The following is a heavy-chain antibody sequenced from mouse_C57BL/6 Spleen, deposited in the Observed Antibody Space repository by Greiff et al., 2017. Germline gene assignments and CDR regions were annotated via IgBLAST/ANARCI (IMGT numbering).Heavy chain of an antibody. CDR1: GFTFSDYG. V-gene: IGHV5-17*01. J-gene: IGHJ2*01. D-gene: IGHD1-1*01. CDR3: ARDGTTVVATDFDY. CDR2: ISSGSSTI. Sequence: EVNVVESGGGLVKPGGSLKLSCAASGFTFSDYGMHWVRQAPEKGLEWVAYISSGSSTIYYADTVKGRFTISRDNAKNTLFLQMTSLRSEDTAMYYCARDGTTVVATDFDYWGQGTTLTVSS.